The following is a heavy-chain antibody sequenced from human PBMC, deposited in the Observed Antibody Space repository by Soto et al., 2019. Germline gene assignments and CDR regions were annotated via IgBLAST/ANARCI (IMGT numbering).Heavy chain of an antibody. CDR2: IDPNSGGT. CDR3: ARGLYDILTGFHF. Sequence: QVQLVQSGAEVKKPGASVKVSCKASGYIFTDYYIHWVRQAPGQGLAWMGWIDPNSGGTAYAQKFQGRVTMTRDPSISTAYMEPSSLRSDDTAVYYCARGLYDILTGFHFWGQGALVAVSS. CDR1: GYIFTDYY. V-gene: IGHV1-2*02. J-gene: IGHJ4*02. D-gene: IGHD3-9*01.